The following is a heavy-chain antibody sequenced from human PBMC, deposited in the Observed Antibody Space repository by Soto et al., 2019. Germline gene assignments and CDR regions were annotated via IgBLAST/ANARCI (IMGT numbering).Heavy chain of an antibody. J-gene: IGHJ5*02. Sequence: QVQLVQSGAEVKKPGSSVKVSCKASGGTFSSYAISWVRQAPGQGLEWMGGIIPIFGTANYAQKFQGRVSITADESTSTAYMELSSLRSEDTAVYYCARGPTGVMITFGGVTGWFDRWGQGTLVTVSS. D-gene: IGHD3-16*01. CDR2: IIPIFGTA. V-gene: IGHV1-69*12. CDR3: ARGPTGVMITFGGVTGWFDR. CDR1: GGTFSSYA.